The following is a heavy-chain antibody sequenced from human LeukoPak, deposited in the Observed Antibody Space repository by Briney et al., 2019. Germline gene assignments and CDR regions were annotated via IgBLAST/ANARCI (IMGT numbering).Heavy chain of an antibody. J-gene: IGHJ4*02. D-gene: IGHD2-2*01. CDR2: IYPGDSDT. Sequence: GESLKISCKGSGYSFTSYWIGWVRQMPGKGLEWMGIIYPGDSDTRYSPSFQGQVTISADKSISTAYLQWSSLKASDTAMYYCARHITLGYRSSTSCFGFPEVWGQGTLVTVSS. V-gene: IGHV5-51*01. CDR1: GYSFTSYW. CDR3: ARHITLGYRSSTSCFGFPEV.